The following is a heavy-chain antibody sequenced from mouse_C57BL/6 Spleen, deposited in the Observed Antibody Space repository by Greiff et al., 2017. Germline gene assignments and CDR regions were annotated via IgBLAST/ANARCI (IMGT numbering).Heavy chain of an antibody. V-gene: IGHV1-55*01. CDR1: GYTFTSYW. Sequence: QVQLQQPGAELVMPGASVKMSCKASGYTFTSYWITWVKQRPGQGLEWIGDIYPGRGSTNYNEKFKSKATLTVDTSSSTAYMQRSRLTSEDSAVYYCAIYGSSLYAMDGWGQGTSVTVSA. CDR2: IYPGRGST. D-gene: IGHD1-1*01. CDR3: AIYGSSLYAMDG. J-gene: IGHJ4*01.